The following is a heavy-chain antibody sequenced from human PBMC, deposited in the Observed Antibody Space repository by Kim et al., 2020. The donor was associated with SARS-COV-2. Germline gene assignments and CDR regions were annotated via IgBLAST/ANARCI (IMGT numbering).Heavy chain of an antibody. V-gene: IGHV4-34*01. CDR2: INHSGST. CDR1: GGSFSGYY. Sequence: SETLSLTCAVYGGSFSGYYWSWIRQPPGKGLEWIGEINHSGSTNYNPSLKSRVTISVDTSKNQFSLKLSSVTAADTAVYYCARGGSTMVRGVIRPRVFDYWGQGTLVTVSS. J-gene: IGHJ4*02. CDR3: ARGGSTMVRGVIRPRVFDY. D-gene: IGHD3-10*01.